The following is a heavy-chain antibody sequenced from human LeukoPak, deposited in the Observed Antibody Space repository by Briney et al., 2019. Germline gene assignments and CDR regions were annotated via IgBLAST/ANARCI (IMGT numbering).Heavy chain of an antibody. V-gene: IGHV3-48*02. CDR3: ASNLDY. J-gene: IGHJ4*02. CDR1: GFTVSTYN. CDR2: IGTSSDAI. Sequence: PGRSLRLSCSASGFTVSTYNMNWVRQAPGKGLEWVSFIGTSSDAIYYADSVKGRFTITRDNAKKSLYLQMNSLRDEDTAVYYCASNLDYWGQGALVTVSS.